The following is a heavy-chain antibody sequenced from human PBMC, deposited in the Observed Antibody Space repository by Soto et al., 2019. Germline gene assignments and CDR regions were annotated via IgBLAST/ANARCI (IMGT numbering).Heavy chain of an antibody. CDR2: IYHSGST. Sequence: SETLSLTCAVSGGSISSGGYSWSWIRQPPGKGLEWIGYIYHSGSTYYNPSLKSRVAISVDRSKKQFSLKLSSVTAADTAVYYCARVPDRWGQGTLVTVSS. D-gene: IGHD2-2*01. CDR3: ARVPDR. J-gene: IGHJ5*02. CDR1: GGSISSGGYS. V-gene: IGHV4-30-2*01.